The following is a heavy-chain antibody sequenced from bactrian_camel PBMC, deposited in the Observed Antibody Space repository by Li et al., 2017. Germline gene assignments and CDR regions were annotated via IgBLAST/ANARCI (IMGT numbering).Heavy chain of an antibody. J-gene: IGHJ6*01. CDR1: GYTHDSYC. CDR3: VKASRAYYNDYVPAVPLKRDFGT. CDR2: INDGGTTA. D-gene: IGHD4*01. Sequence: QLVESGGGSVQAGGSLRLPCVVSGYTHDSYCMTWFRQAPGKGLEWVSRINDGGTTAAYADSVKGRFTISRVNAKNTVYLQMNSLKPGDTAVYYCVKASRAYYNDYVPAVPLKRDFGTWGQGTQVTVS. V-gene: IGHV3S25*01.